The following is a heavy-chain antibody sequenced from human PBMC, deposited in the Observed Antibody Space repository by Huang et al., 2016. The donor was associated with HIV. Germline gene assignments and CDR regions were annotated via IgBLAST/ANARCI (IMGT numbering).Heavy chain of an antibody. CDR3: VRHWEGSFYYYYYIDV. J-gene: IGHJ6*03. D-gene: IGHD1-26*01. CDR2: IYHTGTT. Sequence: QVKLQESGPGLVKSSETLSLTCTVSGASISSASYYWGWIRQPPGKGLEWIGTIYHTGTTYYSPALKSRLSMSVDTSENQVSLRLRSVTAADTAVYFCVRHWEGSFYYYYYIDVWGPGTTVTVSS. CDR1: GASISSASYY. V-gene: IGHV4-39*01.